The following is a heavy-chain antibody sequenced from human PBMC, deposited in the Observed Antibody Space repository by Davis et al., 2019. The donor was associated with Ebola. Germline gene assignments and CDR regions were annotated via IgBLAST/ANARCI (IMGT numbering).Heavy chain of an antibody. CDR1: GYTFSNYF. Sequence: AASVKVSCKTSGYTFSNYFMQWVRQAPGQGLEWMGIINPSVASTSYGQKFQGRITMTGDTSTNTVYMELSSLRSEDTAVYYCAPELGGTGHLQYWGQGTLVTVSS. V-gene: IGHV1-46*03. CDR2: INPSVAST. CDR3: APELGGTGHLQY. J-gene: IGHJ4*02. D-gene: IGHD1-1*01.